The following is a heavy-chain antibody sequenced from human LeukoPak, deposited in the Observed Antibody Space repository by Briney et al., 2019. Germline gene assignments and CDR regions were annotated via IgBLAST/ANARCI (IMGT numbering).Heavy chain of an antibody. CDR3: AAQYSGRHH. CDR2: INHSGST. CDR1: GGSFSGYY. V-gene: IGHV4-34*01. Sequence: SETLSLTCAVYGGSFSGYYWSWIRQPPGKGLEWIGEINHSGSTNYNPSLKSRVTISVDTSKNQFSLKLSSVTAADTAVYYCAAQYSGRHHWGQGTLVTVSS. D-gene: IGHD1-26*01. J-gene: IGHJ1*01.